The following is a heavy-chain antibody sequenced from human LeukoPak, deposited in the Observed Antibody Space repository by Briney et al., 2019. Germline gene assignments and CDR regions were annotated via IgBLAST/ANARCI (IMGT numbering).Heavy chain of an antibody. D-gene: IGHD4-17*01. J-gene: IGHJ4*02. V-gene: IGHV4-39*01. CDR2: IYYSGAT. CDR1: GGSLTSSSYY. Sequence: PSETLSLTCTVSGGSLTSSSYYWGWVRQPPGKGLEWIGTIYYSGATYFNPSLKRRVTISVDTSKNQFSLNLNSVTAADTAVYYCARQIRETTVTQQGSFDFWGQGALVTVST. CDR3: ARQIRETTVTQQGSFDF.